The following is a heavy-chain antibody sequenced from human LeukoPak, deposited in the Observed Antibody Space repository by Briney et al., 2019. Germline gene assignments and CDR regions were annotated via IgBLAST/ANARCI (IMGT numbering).Heavy chain of an antibody. V-gene: IGHV1-2*02. CDR1: GYTFTGYY. CDR3: ARGTYSSGWYGYYFDY. D-gene: IGHD6-19*01. CDR2: INPNSGGT. Sequence: GASVKVSCKASGYTFTGYYMHWVRQAPGQGLEWMGWINPNSGGTNYAQKFQGRVTMTRDTSISTAYMELSRLRSDDTAVYYCARGTYSSGWYGYYFDYWGQGTLVTASS. J-gene: IGHJ4*02.